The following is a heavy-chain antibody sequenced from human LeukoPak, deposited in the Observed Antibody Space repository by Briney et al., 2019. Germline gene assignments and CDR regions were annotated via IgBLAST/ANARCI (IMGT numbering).Heavy chain of an antibody. V-gene: IGHV6-1*01. CDR3: ARGPLPPGATRRSPGFDP. J-gene: IGHJ5*02. Sequence: SQTLSLTCAISGDSVSSNSAAWNWIRQSPSRGLELLGRTYYRSKWYNDYAVSVKSRITINPDTSKNQFSLQLNSVTPEDTAVYYCARGPLPPGATRRSPGFDPWGQGTLVTVSS. CDR1: GDSVSSNSAA. CDR2: TYYRSKWYN. D-gene: IGHD1-26*01.